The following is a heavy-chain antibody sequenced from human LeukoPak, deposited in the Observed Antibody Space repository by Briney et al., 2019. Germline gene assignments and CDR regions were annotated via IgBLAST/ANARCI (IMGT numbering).Heavy chain of an antibody. CDR3: ARRSQGYSYGYNWFDP. Sequence: SETLFLTCTVSGGSISSYYWSWIRQPPGKGLEWIGYIYYSGSTNYNPSLKSRVTISVDTSKNQCSLKLRSVTAADTAIYYCARRSQGYSYGYNWFDPWGQGTLVTVSS. V-gene: IGHV4-59*01. CDR1: GGSISSYY. D-gene: IGHD5-18*01. CDR2: IYYSGST. J-gene: IGHJ5*02.